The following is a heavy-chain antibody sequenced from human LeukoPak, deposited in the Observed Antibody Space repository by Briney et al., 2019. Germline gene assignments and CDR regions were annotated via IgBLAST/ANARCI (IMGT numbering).Heavy chain of an antibody. CDR2: INPNSGGT. CDR1: GYTFTGYY. D-gene: IGHD2-15*01. Sequence: ASVKVSCKASGYTFTGYYMHWVRQAPRQGLEWMGWINPNSGGTNYAQKFQGRVTMTRDTSISTAYMELSRLRSDDTAVYYCAREPYCSGGSCGGYYYYYMDVWGKGTTVTVSS. J-gene: IGHJ6*03. V-gene: IGHV1-2*02. CDR3: AREPYCSGGSCGGYYYYYMDV.